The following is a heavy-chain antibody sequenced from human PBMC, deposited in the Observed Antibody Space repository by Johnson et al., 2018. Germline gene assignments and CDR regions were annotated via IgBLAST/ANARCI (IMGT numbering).Heavy chain of an antibody. CDR1: GFTFSSYS. V-gene: IGHV3-21*01. CDR3: ARDDLPYYYDSSGYHYFQH. CDR2: ISSNRSYI. J-gene: IGHJ1*01. D-gene: IGHD3-22*01. Sequence: EVLLVESGGGVVQPGRSLRLSCAASGFTFSSYSMNWVRQAPGKGLEWVSSISSNRSYIFYADSVKGRFTIPRDNAKNSLYLQMNSQRAEDTAVYYCARDDLPYYYDSSGYHYFQHWGQGTLVTVSS.